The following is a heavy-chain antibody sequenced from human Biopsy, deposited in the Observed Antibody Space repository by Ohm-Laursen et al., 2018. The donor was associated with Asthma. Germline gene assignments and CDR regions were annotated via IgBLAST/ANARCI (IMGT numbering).Heavy chain of an antibody. CDR2: ISWNSGNI. CDR3: AKDMGAGGNDPDSFIGYYGMDV. J-gene: IGHJ6*02. Sequence: SLRLSCAASGFRFDDYAMYWARQAPGKGLEWVAGISWNSGNIGYAVSVKGRFIVSRDNVKNSLYLQMNSLRAEDTALYYCAKDMGAGGNDPDSFIGYYGMDVWGQGTLVTVSS. V-gene: IGHV3-9*01. CDR1: GFRFDDYA. D-gene: IGHD3-16*01.